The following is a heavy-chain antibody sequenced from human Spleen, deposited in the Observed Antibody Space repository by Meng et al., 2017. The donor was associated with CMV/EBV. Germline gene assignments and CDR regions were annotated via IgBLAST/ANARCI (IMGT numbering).Heavy chain of an antibody. CDR1: GFTFSSYW. Sequence: GGPLRLSCAASGFTFSSYWMSWVRQAAGKGLEWVANIKQDGSEKYYEDSVKGRFTISRDNAKNSLYLQMNSLRAEDTAIYYCARSYCSSSSCYNPKGDWGQGTLVTVSS. J-gene: IGHJ4*02. CDR3: ARSYCSSSSCYNPKGD. D-gene: IGHD2-2*02. CDR2: IKQDGSEK. V-gene: IGHV3-7*01.